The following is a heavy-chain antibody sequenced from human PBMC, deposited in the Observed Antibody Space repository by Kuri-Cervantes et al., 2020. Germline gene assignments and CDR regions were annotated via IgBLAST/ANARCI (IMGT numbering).Heavy chain of an antibody. V-gene: IGHV3-7*01. CDR2: IKQDGSEK. Sequence: GESLKISCTVSGGSISSGGYYWSWVRQAPGKGLEWVANIKQDGSEKYYVDSVKGRFTISRDNAKNSLYLQMNSLRAEDTAVYYCARGPYRSWLQIDAFDIWGQGTMVTVSS. CDR3: ARGPYRSWLQIDAFDI. D-gene: IGHD5-12*01. CDR1: GGSISSGGYY. J-gene: IGHJ3*02.